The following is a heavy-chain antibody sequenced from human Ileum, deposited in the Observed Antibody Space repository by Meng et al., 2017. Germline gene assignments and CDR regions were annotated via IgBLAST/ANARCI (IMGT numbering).Heavy chain of an antibody. Sequence: VTPPEKQSSTGTVSNGSVSVGTWGSWVRQAPGKCLGWRREISRGGATNYNTSLKRRATLSVDESKNQFSLKMNSVTATDTAVYYWARSLRIKSSYFFDSWGQEILVTVSS. CDR3: ARSLRIKSSYFFDS. CDR1: NGSVSVGTW. D-gene: IGHD5-24*01. J-gene: IGHJ4*02. V-gene: IGHV4-4*03. CDR2: ISRGGAT.